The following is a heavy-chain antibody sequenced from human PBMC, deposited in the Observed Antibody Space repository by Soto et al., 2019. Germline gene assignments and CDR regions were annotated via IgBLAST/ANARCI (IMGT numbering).Heavy chain of an antibody. CDR3: ARACVPWDRIAVAGTCFDY. V-gene: IGHV4-34*01. J-gene: IGHJ4*02. CDR2: INHSGST. CDR1: GWSFSGYY. D-gene: IGHD6-19*01. Sequence: SETLSLTCAFYGWSFSGYYWSWIRQPTGKGLEWIGEINHSGSTNYNPSLKSRVTISVDTSKNQFSLKLSSVTAADTAAYYCARACVPWDRIAVAGTCFDYWGQGTLVTVSS.